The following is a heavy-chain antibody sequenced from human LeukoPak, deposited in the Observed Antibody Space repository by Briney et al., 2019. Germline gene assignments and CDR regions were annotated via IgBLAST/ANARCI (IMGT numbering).Heavy chain of an antibody. D-gene: IGHD1-20*01. CDR1: GFTFSSYA. J-gene: IGHJ4*02. CDR2: ISGSGGST. V-gene: IGHV3-23*01. Sequence: HPGGSLRLSCAASGFTFSSYAMSWVRQAPGKGLEWVSAISGSGGSTYYADSVKGRFTISRDSSKNTLYLQMNSLRAEDTAVYYCAKRLYSNWYDDYWGQGTLVTVSS. CDR3: AKRLYSNWYDDY.